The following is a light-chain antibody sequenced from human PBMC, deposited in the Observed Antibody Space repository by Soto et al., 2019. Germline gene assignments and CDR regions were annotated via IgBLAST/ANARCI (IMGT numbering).Light chain of an antibody. CDR2: EVS. V-gene: IGLV2-14*01. CDR1: ISDVGGYNY. CDR3: SSYTSRSTLVV. Sequence: QSALTQPASVSGSPGQSITISCTGTISDVGGYNYVSWYQQHPGKAPKLMIYEVSNRPSGVSNRFSGSKSGNTASLTISGLQAEDEADYYCSSYTSRSTLVVFGTGTKVTV. J-gene: IGLJ1*01.